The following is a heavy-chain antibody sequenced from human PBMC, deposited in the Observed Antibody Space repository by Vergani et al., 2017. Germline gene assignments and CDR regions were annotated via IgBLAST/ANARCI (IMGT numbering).Heavy chain of an antibody. D-gene: IGHD6-6*01. CDR2: IYWDYDK. V-gene: IGHV2-5*02. Sequence: QITLKESGPTLVKPTQTLTLTCTFSGFSLSTSGVGVGWIRQPPGKALEWLALIYWDYDKRYSPSLKSSLNITKDTSKNQVFLTMTNMDPVDTATYYCAHGIAARLFADYFDYWGQGILVTVSS. CDR1: GFSLSTSGVG. CDR3: AHGIAARLFADYFDY. J-gene: IGHJ4*02.